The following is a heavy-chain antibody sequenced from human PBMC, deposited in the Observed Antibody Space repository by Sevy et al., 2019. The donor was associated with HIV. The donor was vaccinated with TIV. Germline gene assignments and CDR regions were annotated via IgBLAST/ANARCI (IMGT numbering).Heavy chain of an antibody. CDR3: ASVAPSDCSSTSCYTVHYYYGMDV. CDR2: ISSSSSYI. Sequence: GGSLRLSCAASGFTFSSYSMNWVRQAPGKGLEWVSSISSSSSYIYYADSVKGRFTISRDNAKNSLYLQMNSLRAEDTAVCYCASVAPSDCSSTSCYTVHYYYGMDVWGQGTTVTVSS. J-gene: IGHJ6*02. V-gene: IGHV3-21*01. CDR1: GFTFSSYS. D-gene: IGHD2-2*02.